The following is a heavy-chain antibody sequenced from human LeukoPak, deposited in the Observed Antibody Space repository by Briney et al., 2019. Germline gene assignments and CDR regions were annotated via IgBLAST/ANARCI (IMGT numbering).Heavy chain of an antibody. CDR2: IQHSGST. CDR3: ARDRYSSGWYGEGNWFDP. Sequence: SQTLSLTCAVYAGSSSGYYSSWIRPPPGKGLEWIGEIQHSGSTNYNPSLKSRVTISVDTSKNQFSLKLSSVTAADTAVYYCARDRYSSGWYGEGNWFDPWGQGTLVTVSS. V-gene: IGHV4-34*01. CDR1: AGSSSGYY. J-gene: IGHJ5*02. D-gene: IGHD6-19*01.